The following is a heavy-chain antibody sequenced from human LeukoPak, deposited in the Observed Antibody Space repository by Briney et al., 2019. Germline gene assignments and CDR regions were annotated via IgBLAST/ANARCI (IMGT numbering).Heavy chain of an antibody. CDR2: IYYSGST. D-gene: IGHD4-17*01. Sequence: ASESLSLTCTVSGGSIISSSYYWGWIRQPPGKGLEWIGSIYYSGSTYYNPSLKSRVTISVDTSKNQFSLKLSSVTAADTAVYYCARPGTETVTTDVYYFDYWGQGTLVTVSS. V-gene: IGHV4-39*01. J-gene: IGHJ4*02. CDR3: ARPGTETVTTDVYYFDY. CDR1: GGSIISSSYY.